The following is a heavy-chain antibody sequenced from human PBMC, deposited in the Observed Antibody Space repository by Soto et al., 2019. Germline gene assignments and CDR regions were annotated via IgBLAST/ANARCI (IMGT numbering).Heavy chain of an antibody. D-gene: IGHD3-16*02. J-gene: IGHJ4*02. CDR2: INPSGGST. Sequence: GASVKVSCKASGYTFTSYYMHWVRQAPGQGLEWMGIINPSGGSTSYAQKFQGRVTMTRDTSTSTVYMELSSLRSEDTAVYYCARDKDDYVWGSYRPFDYWGQGTLVTVSS. V-gene: IGHV1-46*01. CDR3: ARDKDDYVWGSYRPFDY. CDR1: GYTFTSYY.